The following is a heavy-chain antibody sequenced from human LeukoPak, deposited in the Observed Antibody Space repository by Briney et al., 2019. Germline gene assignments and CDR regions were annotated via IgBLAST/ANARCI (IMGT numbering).Heavy chain of an antibody. V-gene: IGHV4-59*01. CDR3: ATDIKRGDGYNYDS. CDR2: IYYSGGT. D-gene: IGHD5-24*01. CDR1: GGSISSYY. Sequence: SETLSLTCTVSGGSISSYYWTWIRQPPGKGLGLEWIGYIYYSGGTNYNPSLKSRVTISIDTSKNQFSLKLTSVTAADTAVYYCATDIKRGDGYNYDSWGQGTLVTISS. J-gene: IGHJ5*01.